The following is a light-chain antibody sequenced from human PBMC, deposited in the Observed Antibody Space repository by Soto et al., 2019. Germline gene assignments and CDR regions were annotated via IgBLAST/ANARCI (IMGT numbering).Light chain of an antibody. CDR3: EQHGSTPLT. CDR2: DAS. V-gene: IGKV3-20*01. J-gene: IGKJ4*01. CDR1: QNVANNY. Sequence: EIVLTQSPGTLSLSPGERATLSCRASQNVANNYLAWYQQKPGQAPRFLIYDASSRATGIPDRFSGSGSGTDFTLTISRLEPEDFAVYYCEQHGSTPLTFGGGTKVEIK.